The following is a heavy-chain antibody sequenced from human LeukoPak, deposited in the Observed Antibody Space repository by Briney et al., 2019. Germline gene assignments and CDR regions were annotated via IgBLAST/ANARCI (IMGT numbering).Heavy chain of an antibody. J-gene: IGHJ6*02. Sequence: GGSLRLSCAASGFTFSSYGMHWVRQAPGKGLEWVAVMWYDGSNKYYADSVKGRFTISRDNSKNTLYLQMNSLRAEDTAVYYCAREGGYSSSSDYYYYGMDVWGQGTTVTVSS. V-gene: IGHV3-33*01. CDR1: GFTFSSYG. CDR2: MWYDGSNK. CDR3: AREGGYSSSSDYYYYGMDV. D-gene: IGHD6-6*01.